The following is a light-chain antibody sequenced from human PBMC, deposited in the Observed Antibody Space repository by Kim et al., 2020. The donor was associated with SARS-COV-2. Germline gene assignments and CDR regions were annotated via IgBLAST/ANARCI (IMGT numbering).Light chain of an antibody. J-gene: IGLJ3*02. Sequence: QSALTQPASVSGSPGQSITISCIGTSSDIGRYKYVSWLQQHPGKAPKVIIFDVSNRPSGVPNRFSGSKSGNTASLTISGLQAEDEADYHCTSYTRSSTWVFGGGTQLTVL. CDR1: SSDIGRYKY. CDR2: DVS. V-gene: IGLV2-14*03. CDR3: TSYTRSSTWV.